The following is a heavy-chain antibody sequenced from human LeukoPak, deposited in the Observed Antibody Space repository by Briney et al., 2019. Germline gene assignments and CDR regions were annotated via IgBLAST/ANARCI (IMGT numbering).Heavy chain of an antibody. CDR3: AGRKDTAMAIPFDY. J-gene: IGHJ4*02. D-gene: IGHD5-18*01. CDR1: GYTFTGYY. Sequence: ASVKVSCTASGYTFTGYYMHWVRQAPGQGLEWMGWINPNSGGTNYAQKFQGRVTMTRDTSISTAYMELSRLRSDDTAVYYCAGRKDTAMAIPFDYWGQGTLVTVSS. CDR2: INPNSGGT. V-gene: IGHV1-2*02.